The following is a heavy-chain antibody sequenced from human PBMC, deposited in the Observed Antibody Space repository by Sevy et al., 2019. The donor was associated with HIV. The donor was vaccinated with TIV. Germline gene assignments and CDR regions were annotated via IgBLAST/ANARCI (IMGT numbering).Heavy chain of an antibody. J-gene: IGHJ4*02. Sequence: GGSLRLSCAASGFTLTSYTMNWVRQAPGKGLEWVASISATGSSTYYADSVKGRFTISRDVSKGTLYLQMNSLTAEDTAIYCAKTLQKLPFHPHYFDYWGQGTLVTVSS. CDR2: ISATGSST. V-gene: IGHV3-23*01. CDR1: GFTLTSYT. CDR3: AKTLQKLPFHPHYFDY. D-gene: IGHD2-21*02.